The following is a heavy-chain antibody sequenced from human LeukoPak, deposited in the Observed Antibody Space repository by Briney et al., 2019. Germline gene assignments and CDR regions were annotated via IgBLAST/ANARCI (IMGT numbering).Heavy chain of an antibody. J-gene: IGHJ6*02. D-gene: IGHD5-12*01. V-gene: IGHV1-69*05. Sequence: ASVKVSCKASGGTFSSYAISWVRQAPGQGLEWMGGIIPIFGTANYAQKLQGRVTMTTDTSTSTAYMELRSLRSDDTAVYYCARELRTYYYYYGMDVWGQGTTVTVSS. CDR3: ARELRTYYYYYGMDV. CDR1: GGTFSSYA. CDR2: IIPIFGTA.